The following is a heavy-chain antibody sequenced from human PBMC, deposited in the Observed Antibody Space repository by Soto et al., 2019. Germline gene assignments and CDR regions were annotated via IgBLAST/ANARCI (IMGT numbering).Heavy chain of an antibody. CDR1: GFNFGPFW. D-gene: IGHD1-1*01. V-gene: IGHV3-30*18. Sequence: GGSLRLSCAASGFNFGPFWMHWVRQAPGKGLVWVAVINSDGSDIYYADSVKGRFTISRDNSKSTLFLHMNSLRAEDTAVYYCVKETAAGTFDYWGQGTLVTVSS. CDR2: INSDGSDI. J-gene: IGHJ4*02. CDR3: VKETAAGTFDY.